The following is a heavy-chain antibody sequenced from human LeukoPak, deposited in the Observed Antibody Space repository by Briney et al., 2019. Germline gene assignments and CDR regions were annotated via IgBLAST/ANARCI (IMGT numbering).Heavy chain of an antibody. Sequence: GGSLRLSCAASGFTFSSYGMHWVRQAPGKGLEWVAVIWCDGSNKYYADSVKGRFTISRDNSKNTLCLQMNSLRAEDTAVYYCARGPPYDYVWVDYWGQGTLVTVSS. CDR2: IWCDGSNK. J-gene: IGHJ4*02. V-gene: IGHV3-33*08. CDR3: ARGPPYDYVWVDY. D-gene: IGHD3-16*01. CDR1: GFTFSSYG.